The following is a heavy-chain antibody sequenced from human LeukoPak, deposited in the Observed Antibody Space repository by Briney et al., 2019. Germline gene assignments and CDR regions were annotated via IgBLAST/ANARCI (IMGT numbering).Heavy chain of an antibody. Sequence: SETLSLTCTVSGGFMSIYYWSWIRQPPGKGLEWIGYIYYSGWTKYNPSLKSRVTISVDTSKNQLSLKLSSVTAADTAVYYCARLSGAYNSRLFDYWGQGNLVTVSS. CDR3: ARLSGAYNSRLFDY. CDR1: GGFMSIYY. J-gene: IGHJ4*02. V-gene: IGHV4-59*08. D-gene: IGHD6-13*01. CDR2: IYYSGWT.